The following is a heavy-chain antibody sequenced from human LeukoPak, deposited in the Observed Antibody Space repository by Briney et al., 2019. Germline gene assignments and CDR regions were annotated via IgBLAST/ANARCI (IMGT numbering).Heavy chain of an antibody. V-gene: IGHV1-18*01. Sequence: ASVKVSCKASGYTFTSYGISWVRQAPEQGLEWMGWISGYNGNTNYAQKFQGRVTMTTDTSTSTAYMELRSLRSDDTAVYYCARDHCGGDCSPALYYFDCWGQGTLVTVSS. CDR3: ARDHCGGDCSPALYYFDC. CDR2: ISGYNGNT. J-gene: IGHJ4*02. D-gene: IGHD2-21*02. CDR1: GYTFTSYG.